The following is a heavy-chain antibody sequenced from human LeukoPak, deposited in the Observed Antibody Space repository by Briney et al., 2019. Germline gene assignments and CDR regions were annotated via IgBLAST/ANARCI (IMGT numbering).Heavy chain of an antibody. Sequence: SETLSLTCTVSGGSISSHYWSWIRQPPGKGLGGIGYIYYSGSTNYNPSLKSRVTISVDTSKNQFSLKLSSVTAADTAVYYCARQGGHYYYMDVWGKGTTVTVSS. CDR2: IYYSGST. D-gene: IGHD3-16*01. V-gene: IGHV4-59*11. CDR3: ARQGGHYYYMDV. CDR1: GGSISSHY. J-gene: IGHJ6*03.